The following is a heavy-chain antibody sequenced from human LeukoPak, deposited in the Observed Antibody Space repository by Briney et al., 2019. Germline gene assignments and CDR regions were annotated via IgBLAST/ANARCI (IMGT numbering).Heavy chain of an antibody. CDR1: GGSISSSSYY. J-gene: IGHJ1*01. Sequence: SETLSLTCTVSGGSISSSSYYWGWIRQPPGKGLEWIGSIYYSGSTYYNPSLKSRVTISVDTSKNQFSLKLSSVTAADTAVYYCAKAPRITIPGGEHWGQGTLVTVSS. V-gene: IGHV4-39*01. D-gene: IGHD3-3*01. CDR2: IYYSGST. CDR3: AKAPRITIPGGEH.